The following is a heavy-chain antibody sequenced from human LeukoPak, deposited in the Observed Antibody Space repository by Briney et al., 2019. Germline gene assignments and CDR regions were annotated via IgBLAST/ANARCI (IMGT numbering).Heavy chain of an antibody. CDR2: INHSGST. Sequence: PSETLSLTCAVYGGSFSGYYWSWIRQPPGKGLEWIGEINHSGSTNYNPSLKSRVTISVDTSKNQFSLKLSSVTAADTAVYYCARGIVSGWYPERHYYSTSRYYFDYWGQGTLVTVSS. V-gene: IGHV4-34*01. CDR1: GGSFSGYY. J-gene: IGHJ4*02. D-gene: IGHD6-19*01. CDR3: ARGIVSGWYPERHYYSTSRYYFDY.